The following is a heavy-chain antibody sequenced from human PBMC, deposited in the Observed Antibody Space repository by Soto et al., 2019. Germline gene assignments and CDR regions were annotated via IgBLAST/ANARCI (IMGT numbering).Heavy chain of an antibody. Sequence: PSETLSLTCAVYGGSFSGYYWSWIRQPPGKGLEWIGEVNHSGSTNYNPSLKSRVTISVDTSKNQFSLKLSSVTAADTAVYYCARARRGGSCYDYWGQGTLVTVS. V-gene: IGHV4-34*01. CDR1: GGSFSGYY. D-gene: IGHD2-15*01. J-gene: IGHJ4*02. CDR3: ARARRGGSCYDY. CDR2: VNHSGST.